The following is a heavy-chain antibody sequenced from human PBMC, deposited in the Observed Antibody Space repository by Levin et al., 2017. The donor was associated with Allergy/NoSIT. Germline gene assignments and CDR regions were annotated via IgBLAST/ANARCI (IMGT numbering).Heavy chain of an antibody. CDR3: ARHPSPGIAAAGT. CDR2: ISYSGRT. Sequence: GSLRLSCTVSGGSIRSSDFYWGWIRQPPGKGLEWIGSISYSGRTYYNPSLKSRVTISVDTSNNQFALKLSSVTAADAAVYDCARHPSPGIAAAGTWGQGTLVTVSS. V-gene: IGHV4-39*01. D-gene: IGHD6-13*01. J-gene: IGHJ4*02. CDR1: GGSIRSSDFY.